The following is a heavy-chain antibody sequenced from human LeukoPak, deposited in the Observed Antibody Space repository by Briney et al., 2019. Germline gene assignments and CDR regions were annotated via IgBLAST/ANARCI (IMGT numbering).Heavy chain of an antibody. D-gene: IGHD2-2*01. CDR1: GYSSTSYW. CDR2: IYPGDSDT. CDR3: ARVPAAPEHYYFDY. Sequence: GESLKISCKGSGYSSTSYWIGWVRQMPGKGLEWMGIIYPGDSDTRYSPSFQGQVAISADKSISTAYLQWSSLKASDTAMYYCARVPAAPEHYYFDYWGQGTLVTVSS. J-gene: IGHJ4*02. V-gene: IGHV5-51*01.